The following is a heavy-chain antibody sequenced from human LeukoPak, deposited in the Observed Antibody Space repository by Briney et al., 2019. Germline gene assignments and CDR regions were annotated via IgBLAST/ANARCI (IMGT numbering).Heavy chain of an antibody. CDR2: IGPSGVAT. J-gene: IGHJ6*03. D-gene: IGHD6-13*01. CDR1: GYGFTNHY. CDR3: ARDAKDELVRRDYYYMDV. V-gene: IGHV1-46*01. Sequence: ASVRLSCKASGYGFTNHYIHWVRQAPGQGLEWMGMIGPSGVATTFAQRFQDRVTMTSDTSTTTAYMELRSLRFDDTATYYCARDAKDELVRRDYYYMDVWGKGTTVTVSS.